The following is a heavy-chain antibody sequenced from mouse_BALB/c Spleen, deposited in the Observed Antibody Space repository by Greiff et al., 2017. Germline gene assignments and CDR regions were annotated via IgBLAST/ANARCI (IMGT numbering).Heavy chain of an antibody. CDR1: GDSITSGY. D-gene: IGHD1-2*01. J-gene: IGHJ2*01. CDR2: ISYSGST. Sequence: EVKLQESGPSLVKPSQTLSLTCSVTGDSITSGYWNWIRKFPGNKLEYMGYISYSGSTYYNPSLKSRISITRDTSKNQYYLQLNSVTTEDTATYYCARCEATATSFDYWGQGTTLTVSS. V-gene: IGHV3-8*02. CDR3: ARCEATATSFDY.